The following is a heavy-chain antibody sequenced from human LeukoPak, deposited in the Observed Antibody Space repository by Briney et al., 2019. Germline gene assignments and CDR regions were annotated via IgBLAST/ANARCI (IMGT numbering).Heavy chain of an antibody. J-gene: IGHJ6*02. CDR1: GFTFSSYA. D-gene: IGHD2-15*01. CDR3: AREGGGGSWYWLVVPTSRVGYYGMDV. CDR2: ISSSSSYI. V-gene: IGHV3-21*01. Sequence: GGSLRLSCAASGFTFSSYAMSWVRQAPGKGLEWVSSISSSSSYIYYADSVKGRFTISRDNAKNSLYLQMNSLRAEDTAVYYCAREGGGGSWYWLVVPTSRVGYYGMDVWGQGTTVTVSS.